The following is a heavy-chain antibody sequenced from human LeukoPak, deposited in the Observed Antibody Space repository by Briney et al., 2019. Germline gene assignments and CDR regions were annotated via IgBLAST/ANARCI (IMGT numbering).Heavy chain of an antibody. J-gene: IGHJ4*02. Sequence: GSSVKVSCKASGGTFSSYAISRVRQAPGPGLELMGGTITIFGTANYAQKFQGRVTITADESTSTAYMGLSSVRSEDTAVYYCARDGGGSYSFGYWGQGTLVTVSS. D-gene: IGHD1-26*01. V-gene: IGHV1-69*01. CDR2: TITIFGTA. CDR1: GGTFSSYA. CDR3: ARDGGGSYSFGY.